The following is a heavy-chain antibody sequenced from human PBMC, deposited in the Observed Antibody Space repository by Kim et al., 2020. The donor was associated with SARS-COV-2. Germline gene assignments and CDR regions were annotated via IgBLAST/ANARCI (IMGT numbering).Heavy chain of an antibody. D-gene: IGHD3-10*01. J-gene: IGHJ3*02. CDR2: IYYSGST. Sequence: SETLSLTCTVSGGSVSSGSYYWSWIRQPPGKGLEWIGYIYYSGSTNYNPSLKSRVTISVDTSKNQFSLKLSSVTAADTAVYYCARDMEVGGGSGSEAFDIWGQGTMVTVSS. CDR3: ARDMEVGGGSGSEAFDI. CDR1: GGSVSSGSYY. V-gene: IGHV4-61*01.